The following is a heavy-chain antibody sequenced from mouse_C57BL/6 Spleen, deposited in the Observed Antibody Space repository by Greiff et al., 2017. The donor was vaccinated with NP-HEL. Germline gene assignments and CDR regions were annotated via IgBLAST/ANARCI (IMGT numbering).Heavy chain of an antibody. Sequence: QVQLQQPGAELVRPGSSVKLSCKASGYTFTSYWMHWVKQRPIQGLEWIGNIDPSDSETHYNQKFKGKSTLTVDKSSSTAYMELRSLTSEDSAVYYCARGIYYDYPFDYWGQGTTLTVSS. CDR1: GYTFTSYW. D-gene: IGHD2-4*01. V-gene: IGHV1-52*01. CDR2: IDPSDSET. J-gene: IGHJ2*01. CDR3: ARGIYYDYPFDY.